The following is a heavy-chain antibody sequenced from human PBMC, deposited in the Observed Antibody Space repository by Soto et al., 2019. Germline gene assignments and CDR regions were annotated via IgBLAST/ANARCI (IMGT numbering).Heavy chain of an antibody. V-gene: IGHV4-59*01. CDR2: IYYSGST. CDR1: GGSISSYY. Sequence: QVQLQESGPGLVKPSETLSLTCTVSGGSISSYYWSWIRQPPGKGLEWIGYIYYSGSTNYNPSLKSRVTISVDTSKNQFSLKLSSVTAADTAVYHCARRSEGRPYWFDPWGQGTLVTVSS. CDR3: ARRSEGRPYWFDP. J-gene: IGHJ5*02.